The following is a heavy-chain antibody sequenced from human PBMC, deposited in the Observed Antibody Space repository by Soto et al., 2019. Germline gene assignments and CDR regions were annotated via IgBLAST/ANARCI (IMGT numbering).Heavy chain of an antibody. CDR1: GFTFSSYG. CDR2: IWYDGSNK. Sequence: QVQLVESGGGVVQPGRSLRLSCAASGFTFSSYGMHWVRQAPGKGLEWVAGIWYDGSNKYYADSVKGRFTISRDNSKNTLYLQMNSLGAEDTAVYYCARDESIDYWGQGTLVTVSS. J-gene: IGHJ4*02. CDR3: ARDESIDY. V-gene: IGHV3-33*01.